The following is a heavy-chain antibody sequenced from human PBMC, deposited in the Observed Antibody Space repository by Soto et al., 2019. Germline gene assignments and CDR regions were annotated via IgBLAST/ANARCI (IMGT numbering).Heavy chain of an antibody. CDR2: IIPIFGTA. V-gene: IGHV1-69*13. J-gene: IGHJ3*02. Sequence: GAPVKLSCKDSGGTFSSYARSWVRQAHGKGLEWMGGIIPIFGTANYAQKFQGRVTITADESTSTAYMELSRLRSEDTAVYYCACYCSGYRYGSSEVGFDIWGQGTMVTV. D-gene: IGHD2-15*01. CDR3: ACYCSGYRYGSSEVGFDI. CDR1: GGTFSSYA.